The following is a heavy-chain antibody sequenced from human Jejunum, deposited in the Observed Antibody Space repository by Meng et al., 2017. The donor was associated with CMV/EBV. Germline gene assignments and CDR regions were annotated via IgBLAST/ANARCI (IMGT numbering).Heavy chain of an antibody. CDR3: ARDGGGYCSGGSCYSAFDY. J-gene: IGHJ4*02. V-gene: IGHV3-72*01. Sequence: MDWVRQAPGKGLEWVGRTRNKARGYTTEYAASVKGRFSISRDDSKNSVYLQMNSLKTEDTAVYYCARDGGGYCSGGSCYSAFDYWGQGTLVTVSS. D-gene: IGHD2-15*01. CDR2: TRNKARGYTT.